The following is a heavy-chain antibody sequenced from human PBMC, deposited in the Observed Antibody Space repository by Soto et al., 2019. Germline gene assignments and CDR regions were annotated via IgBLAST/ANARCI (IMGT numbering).Heavy chain of an antibody. Sequence: GGSLRVSCAASGFTFSDYYMSLIRQAPGKGLEWVSYISSSGSTIYYADSVKGRFTISRDNAKNSLYLQMNSLRAEDTAVYYCARVHGYCSSTSCYEKPRWFDPWGQGTLVTVSS. V-gene: IGHV3-11*01. J-gene: IGHJ5*02. CDR2: ISSSGSTI. CDR1: GFTFSDYY. CDR3: ARVHGYCSSTSCYEKPRWFDP. D-gene: IGHD2-2*01.